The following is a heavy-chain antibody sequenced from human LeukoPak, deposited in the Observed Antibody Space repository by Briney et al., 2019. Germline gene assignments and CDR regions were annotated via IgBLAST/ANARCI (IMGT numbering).Heavy chain of an antibody. V-gene: IGHV3-23*01. Sequence: VGSLRLSCAASGFTFSSVAMSWVRQAPGKGLDWVSSISGGSDNTYYADSVKGRFTISRDNSKNTVDLHMSSLTADDTAVYYCANMQLVKGVFEIWGQGTRVTVSS. CDR3: ANMQLVKGVFEI. J-gene: IGHJ3*02. CDR2: ISGGSDNT. D-gene: IGHD6-13*01. CDR1: GFTFSSVA.